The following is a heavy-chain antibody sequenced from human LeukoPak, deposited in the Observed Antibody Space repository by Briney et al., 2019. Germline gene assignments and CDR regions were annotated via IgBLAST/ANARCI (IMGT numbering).Heavy chain of an antibody. Sequence: GGSLRLSCAASGFTFSDYYMSWIRQAPGKGLEWVSYISSSGSTIYYADSVKGRFTISRDNAKNSLYLQMNSLRADDTAVYYCVRDTLGEGEDANYAVYYFDYWGQGTVVTVSS. J-gene: IGHJ4*02. V-gene: IGHV3-11*04. D-gene: IGHD4/OR15-4a*01. CDR2: ISSSGSTI. CDR3: VRDTLGEGEDANYAVYYFDY. CDR1: GFTFSDYY.